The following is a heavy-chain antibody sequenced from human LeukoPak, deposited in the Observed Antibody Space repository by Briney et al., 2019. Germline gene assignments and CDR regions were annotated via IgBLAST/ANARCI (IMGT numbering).Heavy chain of an antibody. D-gene: IGHD1-20*01. Sequence: ASVKVSCKASGYTFTGYYMHWVRQAPGQGVEWMGWINPNSGGTDYAQNFQGRVTMTRDTSISTAYMELSGLRSDDTAVYYCARAGYNWSQYYFDYWGQGTLVTVSS. CDR1: GYTFTGYY. CDR3: ARAGYNWSQYYFDY. CDR2: INPNSGGT. J-gene: IGHJ4*02. V-gene: IGHV1-2*02.